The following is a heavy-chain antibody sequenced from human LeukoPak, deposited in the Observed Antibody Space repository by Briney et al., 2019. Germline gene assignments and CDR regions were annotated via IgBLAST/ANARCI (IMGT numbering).Heavy chain of an antibody. CDR1: GFTFGDYA. Sequence: GSLRLSCTASGFTFGDYAMSWVRQAPGKGLEWVGFIRSKAYGGTTEYAASVKGRFTISRDDSKSIAYLQMNSLKTEDTAVYYCTRDRTGDRTDAFDIWGQGTKVTVSP. V-gene: IGHV3-49*04. CDR3: TRDRTGDRTDAFDI. D-gene: IGHD7-27*01. J-gene: IGHJ3*02. CDR2: IRSKAYGGTT.